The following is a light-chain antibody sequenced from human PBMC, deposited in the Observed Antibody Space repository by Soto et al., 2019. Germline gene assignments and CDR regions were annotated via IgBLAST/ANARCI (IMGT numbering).Light chain of an antibody. CDR1: SSDVGGYKY. V-gene: IGLV2-14*01. J-gene: IGLJ2*01. CDR3: SSYTSSSTLVI. CDR2: DVS. Sequence: QSALTQPASVSGSPGQSITISCTGTSSDVGGYKYVSWYQHHPRKVPKLMIFDVSNRPSGVSNRFSGSKFGNTASLTISGRRAEDEADYYCSSYTSSSTLVIFGGGTKLTVL.